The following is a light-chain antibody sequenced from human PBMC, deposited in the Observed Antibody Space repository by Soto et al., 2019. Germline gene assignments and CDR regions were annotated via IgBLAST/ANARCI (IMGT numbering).Light chain of an antibody. CDR1: SSNVGINA. CDR2: TTN. Sequence: QSVLTQPPSASGTPGQRVTISCSGSSSNVGINAVSWYQQLPGTAPKLRIYTTNQRPSGVPDRVSGSKSGTSASLAISGLQSEDEADYSCAEWDDSLNVPVFGGGTKLNVL. J-gene: IGLJ3*02. CDR3: AEWDDSLNVPV. V-gene: IGLV1-44*01.